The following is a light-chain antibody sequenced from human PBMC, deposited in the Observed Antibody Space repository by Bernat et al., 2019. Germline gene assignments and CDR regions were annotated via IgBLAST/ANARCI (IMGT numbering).Light chain of an antibody. CDR1: QSVTSY. Sequence: IVLTQSPGTLSLSPGQRATLSCRASQSVTSYLAWYQQKPGQAPRLSIYGASSRATGIPDRFGASGSGTDFTLTISSLEPEDFAVYYCQQYGSSPLTFGGGTQVEIK. CDR3: QQYGSSPLT. J-gene: IGKJ4*01. CDR2: GAS. V-gene: IGKV3-20*01.